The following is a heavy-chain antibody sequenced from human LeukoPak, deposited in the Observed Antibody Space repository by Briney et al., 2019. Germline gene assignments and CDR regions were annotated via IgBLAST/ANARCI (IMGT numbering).Heavy chain of an antibody. J-gene: IGHJ4*02. D-gene: IGHD5-24*01. CDR1: GGSFSGYY. CDR3: AGWQDYYDY. CDR2: INHSGST. Sequence: SETLSLTCAVYGGSFSGYYWSWIRQPPGKGLEWIGEINHSGSTNYNPSLKSRVTISVDTSKNQFSLKLSSVTAADTAVYYCAGWQDYYDYWGQGTLVTVSS. V-gene: IGHV4-34*01.